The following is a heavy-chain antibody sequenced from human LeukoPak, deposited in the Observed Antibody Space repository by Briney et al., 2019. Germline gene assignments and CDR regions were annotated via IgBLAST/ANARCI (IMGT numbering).Heavy chain of an antibody. J-gene: IGHJ5*02. D-gene: IGHD2-15*01. Sequence: ASVKVSCKASGYTFTSYYMHWVRQAPGQGLEGMGIINPSGGSTSYAQKFQGRVTMTRDTSTSTVYMELSSLRSEDTAVYYCARAGYCSGGSCYSGNWFDPWGQGTLVTVSS. CDR3: ARAGYCSGGSCYSGNWFDP. CDR1: GYTFTSYY. V-gene: IGHV1-46*01. CDR2: INPSGGST.